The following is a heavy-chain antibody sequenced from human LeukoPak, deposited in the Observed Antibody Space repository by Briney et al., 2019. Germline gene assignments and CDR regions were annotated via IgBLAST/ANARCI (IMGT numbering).Heavy chain of an antibody. CDR3: ARENEGATDGFDI. J-gene: IGHJ3*02. CDR2: INTDGSTT. CDR1: GFTFSTYW. Sequence: GGSLRLSCAASGFTFSTYWMHWVRQAPGKGLVWVSRINTDGSTTSYADSVKGRFTISRDNAKNTLYLQMNSLRAEDTAVYYCARENEGATDGFDIWGQGTMVTVSS. D-gene: IGHD1-26*01. V-gene: IGHV3-74*01.